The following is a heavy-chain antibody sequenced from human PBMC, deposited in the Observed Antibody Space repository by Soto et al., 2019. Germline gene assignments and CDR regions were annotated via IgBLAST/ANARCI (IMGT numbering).Heavy chain of an antibody. J-gene: IGHJ6*02. D-gene: IGHD1-26*01. V-gene: IGHV1-69*05. Sequence: ASVKVSCKASGGTFSSYAISWVRQAPGQGLEWMGGIIASNGTTNYPQKFQGRVTITRDTSASTAYMELSSLRSEDTAVYYCASYSGSYQVGYYYYGMDVWGQGTTVTVSS. CDR1: GGTFSSYA. CDR2: IIASNGTT. CDR3: ASYSGSYQVGYYYYGMDV.